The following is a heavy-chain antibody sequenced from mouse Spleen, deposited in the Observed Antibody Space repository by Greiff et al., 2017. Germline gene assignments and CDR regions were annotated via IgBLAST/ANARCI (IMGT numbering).Heavy chain of an antibody. CDR2: IYPGSGNT. CDR1: GYSFTSYY. J-gene: IGHJ2*01. CDR3: ARSLLTRNFDY. Sequence: VKLMESGPELVKPGASVKISCKASGYSFTSYYIHWVKQRPGQGLEWIGWIYPGSGNTKYNEKFKGKATLTADTSSSTAYMQLSSLTSEDSAVYYCARSLLTRNFDYWGQGTTLTVSS. D-gene: IGHD3-3*01. V-gene: IGHV1-66*01.